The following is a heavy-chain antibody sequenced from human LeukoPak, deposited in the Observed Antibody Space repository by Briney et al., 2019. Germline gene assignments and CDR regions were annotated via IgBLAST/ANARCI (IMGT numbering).Heavy chain of an antibody. CDR2: ISPGGDTI. V-gene: IGHV3-23*01. CDR1: GFSFTIYA. CDR3: ARRATVVGPAPFDH. J-gene: IGHJ4*02. Sequence: DPGGSLRLSCAASGFSFTIYAMSWVRQAPGKGLDWVSAISPGGDTIYYLDSVKGRFTISRDNSKNTLYLQMNSLRAEDTAVYYCARRATVVGPAPFDHWGQGTLVTVSS. D-gene: IGHD4-23*01.